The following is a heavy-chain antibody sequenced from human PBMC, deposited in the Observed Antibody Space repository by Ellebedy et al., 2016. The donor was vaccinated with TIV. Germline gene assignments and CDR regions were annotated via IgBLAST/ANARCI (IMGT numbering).Heavy chain of an antibody. CDR2: ISSSSSTI. V-gene: IGHV3-48*04. CDR1: GFKLSDYE. CDR3: ARDPNSPGDTGYGDY. D-gene: IGHD5-12*01. Sequence: GESLKISCAASGFKLSDYEMNWVRQAPGKGLEWVSYISSSSSTIHYADSVKGRFTISRDNAQNSLYLHMNNLRAEDTAVYYCARDPNSPGDTGYGDYWGQGVVVTVST. J-gene: IGHJ4*02.